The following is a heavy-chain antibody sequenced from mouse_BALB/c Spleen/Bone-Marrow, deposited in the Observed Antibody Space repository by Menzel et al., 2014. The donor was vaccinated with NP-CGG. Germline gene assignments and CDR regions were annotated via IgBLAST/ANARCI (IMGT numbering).Heavy chain of an antibody. Sequence: QVQLQQSGAELARPGASVKMSCKASGYTFTSYTMHWVKQRPGQGLEWIGYINPSSGYTNYNQKFKDKATLTADKSSSTAYMQLSSLTSEDAAVYYCARESLYGSNYYWGQGTTLTVSS. J-gene: IGHJ2*01. D-gene: IGHD1-1*01. CDR3: ARESLYGSNYY. CDR1: GYTFTSYT. CDR2: INPSSGYT. V-gene: IGHV1-4*01.